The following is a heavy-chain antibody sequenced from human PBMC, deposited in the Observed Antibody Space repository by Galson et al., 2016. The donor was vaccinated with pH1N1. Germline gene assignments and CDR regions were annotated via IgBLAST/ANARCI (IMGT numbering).Heavy chain of an antibody. D-gene: IGHD2-15*01. CDR2: IYPGDSDT. CDR1: GYSFTRYW. CDR3: ASGGYCSGGSCYSAAFDI. Sequence: QSGAEVKRPGESLKISCKGSGYSFTRYWIGWVRQMPGKGLEWMGIIYPGDSDTRYSPSFQGQVTISADKSISTAYLQWSSLKASDTAMYYCASGGYCSGGSCYSAAFDIWGQGTMVTVSS. J-gene: IGHJ3*02. V-gene: IGHV5-51*03.